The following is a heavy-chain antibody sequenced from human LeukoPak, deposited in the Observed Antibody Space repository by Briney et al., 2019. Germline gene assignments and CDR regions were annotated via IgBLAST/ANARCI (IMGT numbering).Heavy chain of an antibody. CDR2: IDYNGDT. CDR3: ARGHRGVFTDPINY. CDR1: DGSISSRNYY. J-gene: IGHJ4*02. D-gene: IGHD5-12*01. Sequence: SETLSLTCTVSDGSISSRNYYWGWIRQPPGKGLEWIGSIDYNGDTYYNPSLASRVTMSEDTSKNQFSLRLNSVTAEDTAVYYCARGHRGVFTDPINYWAQGTLVTVSS. V-gene: IGHV4-39*01.